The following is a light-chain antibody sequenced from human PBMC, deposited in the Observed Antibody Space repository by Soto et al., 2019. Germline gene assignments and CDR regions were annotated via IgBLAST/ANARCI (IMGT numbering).Light chain of an antibody. CDR1: QSRGSNF. CDR2: ASS. Sequence: EIVLTRTPGTLSLSPLERATLSFKTSQSRGSNFLAWYQHKPGQAPRLLIYASSNRATGIPDRFSGSASGTDFTLTINRLETEDFAVYYCQLYGISPHFGQGTRLEIK. CDR3: QLYGISPH. J-gene: IGKJ5*01. V-gene: IGKV3-20*01.